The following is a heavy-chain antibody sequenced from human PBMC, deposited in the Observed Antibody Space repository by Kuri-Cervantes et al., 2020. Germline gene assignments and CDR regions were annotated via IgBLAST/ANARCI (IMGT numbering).Heavy chain of an antibody. V-gene: IGHV4-34*01. J-gene: IGHJ3*02. CDR1: GGSFSGYY. Sequence: GSRRLSCAVDGGSFSGYYWSWIRQPPGKGLEWIGEINHSGSTNYNPSLKSRVTISVDTSKNQFSLKLSSVTAADTAVYYCARGRGVKYDFCSGYHDDAFDIWGQGTMVTVSS. CDR3: ARGRGVKYDFCSGYHDDAFDI. CDR2: INHSGST. D-gene: IGHD3-3*01.